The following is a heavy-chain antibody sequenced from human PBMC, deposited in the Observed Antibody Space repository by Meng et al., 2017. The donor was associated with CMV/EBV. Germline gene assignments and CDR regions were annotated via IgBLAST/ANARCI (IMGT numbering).Heavy chain of an antibody. J-gene: IGHJ4*02. CDR3: AREPSNCSSTSCYLREIDY. CDR1: GGTFSSYA. CDR2: IIPILGIA. Sequence: SVKVSCKASGGTFSSYAISWVRQAPGQGLEWMGGIIPILGIANYAQKFQGRVTITADKSTSTAYMGLSSLRSEDTAVYYCAREPSNCSSTSCYLREIDYWGQGTLVTVSS. V-gene: IGHV1-69*10. D-gene: IGHD2-2*01.